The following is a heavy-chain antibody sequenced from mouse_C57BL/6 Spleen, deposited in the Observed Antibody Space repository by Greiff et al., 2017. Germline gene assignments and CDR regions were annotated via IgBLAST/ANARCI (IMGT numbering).Heavy chain of an antibody. CDR2: IYPGDGDT. CDR3: ARGSYFFDY. CDR1: GYTFTGYW. D-gene: IGHD1-1*02. J-gene: IGHJ2*01. V-gene: IGHV1-82*01. Sequence: VQLQQSGAELMKPGASVKLSCKATGYTFTGYWIEWVKQRPGKGLEWIGRIYPGDGDTNYNGKFKGKATLTADKSSSTAYMQLSSLTSEDSAVYFCARGSYFFDYWGQGTTLTVSS.